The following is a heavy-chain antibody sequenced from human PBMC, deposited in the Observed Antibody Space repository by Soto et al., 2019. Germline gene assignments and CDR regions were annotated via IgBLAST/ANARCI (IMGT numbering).Heavy chain of an antibody. CDR1: GYTFTSYG. CDR3: ARVEIAVAGSQGRDNWFDP. Sequence: ASVKVSCKASGYTFTSYGISWVRQAPGQGLEWMGWISAYNGNANYAQKLQGRVTMTTDTSTSTAYMELRSLRSDDTAVYYCARVEIAVAGSQGRDNWFDPWGQGTLVTVSS. V-gene: IGHV1-18*04. D-gene: IGHD6-19*01. J-gene: IGHJ5*02. CDR2: ISAYNGNA.